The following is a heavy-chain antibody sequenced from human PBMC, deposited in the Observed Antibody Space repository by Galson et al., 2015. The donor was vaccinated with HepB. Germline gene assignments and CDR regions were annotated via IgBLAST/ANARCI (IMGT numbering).Heavy chain of an antibody. J-gene: IGHJ4*02. Sequence: SLRLSCAASGFTFSSYSMNWVHQAPGKGLEWVSSISSSSSYIYYADSVKGRFTISRDNAKNSLYLQMNSLRAEDTAVYYCARVDYGGDFDYWGQGTLVTVSS. CDR1: GFTFSSYS. CDR3: ARVDYGGDFDY. CDR2: ISSSSSYI. D-gene: IGHD4-23*01. V-gene: IGHV3-21*01.